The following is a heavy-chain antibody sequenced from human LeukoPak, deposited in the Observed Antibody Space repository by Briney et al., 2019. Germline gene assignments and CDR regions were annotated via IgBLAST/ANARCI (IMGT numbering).Heavy chain of an antibody. CDR2: INPSGGST. CDR1: GYTFTSYG. CDR3: ARHPNHYYYYMDV. Sequence: ASVKVSCKASGYTFTSYGISWVRQAPGQGLEWMGIINPSGGSTSYAQKFQGRVTMTRDMSTSTVYMELSSLRSEDTAVYYCARHPNHYYYYMDVWGKGTTVTVSS. J-gene: IGHJ6*03. V-gene: IGHV1-46*01.